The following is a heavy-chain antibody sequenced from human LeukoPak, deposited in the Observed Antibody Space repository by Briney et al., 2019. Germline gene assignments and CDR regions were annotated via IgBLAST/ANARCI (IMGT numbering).Heavy chain of an antibody. CDR1: GFTSSNAW. V-gene: IGHV3-15*01. Sequence: PGGSLRLSCAVSGFTSSNAWMSWVRQAPGKGLEWVGRIKSKTDGGTRDYAAPVKGRFTISRDDSKNTLYLQMNSLKTEDTAVYYCNTFDYAAFLIWGQGTMVTVSS. CDR3: NTFDYAAFLI. CDR2: IKSKTDGGTR. J-gene: IGHJ3*02. D-gene: IGHD4/OR15-4a*01.